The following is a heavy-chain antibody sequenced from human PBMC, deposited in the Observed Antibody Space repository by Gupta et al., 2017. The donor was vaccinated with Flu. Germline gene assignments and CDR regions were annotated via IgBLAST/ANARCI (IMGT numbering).Heavy chain of an antibody. CDR3: ARDSNMGRTNYYGSGRRVRSGIDY. CDR2: IWYDGSNK. V-gene: IGHV3-33*01. CDR1: GFTFSSYG. J-gene: IGHJ4*02. Sequence: QVQLVESGGGVVQPGRSLRLSCAASGFTFSSYGMHWVRQAPGKGLERVAVIWYDGSNKYYADSVKGRFTISRDNSKNTLYLQMNSLRAEDTAVYYCARDSNMGRTNYYGSGRRVRSGIDYWGQGTLVTVSS. D-gene: IGHD3-10*01.